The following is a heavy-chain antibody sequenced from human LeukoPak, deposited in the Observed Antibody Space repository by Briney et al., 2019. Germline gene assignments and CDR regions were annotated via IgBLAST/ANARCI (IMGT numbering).Heavy chain of an antibody. V-gene: IGHV3-21*01. CDR1: GLTFSSYS. Sequence: KSGGSLRLSCAASGLTFSSYSMNWVRQAPGKGLEWVSSISSSSSYIYYADSVKGRFTISRDNAKNSLYLQMNSLRAEDTAVYYCARGSDTATGDIWGQGTMVTVSS. J-gene: IGHJ3*02. CDR3: ARGSDTATGDI. D-gene: IGHD5-18*01. CDR2: ISSSSSYI.